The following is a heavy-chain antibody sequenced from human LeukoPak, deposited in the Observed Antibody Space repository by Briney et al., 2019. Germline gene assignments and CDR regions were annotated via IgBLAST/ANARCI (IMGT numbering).Heavy chain of an antibody. CDR3: ARSNNFRFDS. J-gene: IGHJ4*02. D-gene: IGHD2/OR15-2a*01. V-gene: IGHV4-34*01. Sequence: SETLSLTCGVSGGTFSGYYWAWIRQAPGQGLEWIGDVYHSGKTNYNPTLKNRLTISVDTSKNQFSLKLASVTAADAAIYYCARSNNFRFDSWGQETLVTVSS. CDR1: GGTFSGYY. CDR2: VYHSGKT.